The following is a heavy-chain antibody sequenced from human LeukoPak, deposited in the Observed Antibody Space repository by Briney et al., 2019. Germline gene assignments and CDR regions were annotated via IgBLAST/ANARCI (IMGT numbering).Heavy chain of an antibody. V-gene: IGHV4-59*12. Sequence: SETLSLTCTVSGGSISSYYWTWIRQPPGKGLEWIGYIYNSGSTNYNPSLKSRVTISLDTSRNQFSLKLTSVTAADTALYYCASEYCTSSTFRFDSWGQGTLVTVSS. J-gene: IGHJ4*02. CDR2: IYNSGST. CDR3: ASEYCTSSTFRFDS. CDR1: GGSISSYY. D-gene: IGHD2-2*01.